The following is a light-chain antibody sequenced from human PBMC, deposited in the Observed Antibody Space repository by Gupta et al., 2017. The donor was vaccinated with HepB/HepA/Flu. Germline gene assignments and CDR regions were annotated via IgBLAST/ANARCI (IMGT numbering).Light chain of an antibody. CDR1: QSISPY. CDR2: SAV. Sequence: DTQIPQPPAPLTASVGDRVTITCRASQSISPYLNWYQQKAGKAPKLLIYSAVKLQSGVPSRFSGSGSGSDFTLTITTLQPEDFATYYCQQSYSIPCSFGQGTKLE. CDR3: QQSYSIPCS. J-gene: IGKJ2*04. V-gene: IGKV1-39*01.